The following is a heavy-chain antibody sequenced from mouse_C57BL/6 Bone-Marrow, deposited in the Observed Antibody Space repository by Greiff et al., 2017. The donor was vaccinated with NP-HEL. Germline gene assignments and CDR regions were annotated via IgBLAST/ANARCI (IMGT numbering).Heavy chain of an antibody. CDR1: GYTFTDYY. V-gene: IGHV1-19*01. CDR2: INPYNGGT. Sequence: VQLKQSGPVLVKPGASVKMSCKASGYTFTDYYMNWVKQSHGKSLEWIGVINPYNGGTSYNQKFKGKATLTVDKSSSTAYMELNSLTSEDSAVYYGAREDYYGSSYGDYWGQGTTLTVSS. J-gene: IGHJ2*01. CDR3: AREDYYGSSYGDY. D-gene: IGHD1-1*01.